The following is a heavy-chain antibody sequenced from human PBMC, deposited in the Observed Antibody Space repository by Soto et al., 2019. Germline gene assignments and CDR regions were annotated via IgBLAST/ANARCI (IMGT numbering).Heavy chain of an antibody. CDR1: GDTLSRYP. D-gene: IGHD3-3*01. J-gene: IGHJ4*02. V-gene: IGHV1-69*13. CDR2: IIPTFGTA. Sequence: SLKRSRQSAGDTLSRYPIGCRRQAPGQGLEWMGGIIPTFGTANYPHKFQGRVTITADESTSTAYMELSSLRSGDSAVYYGARGDGNNFLEYWGQGTLVIVFS. CDR3: ARGDGNNFLEY.